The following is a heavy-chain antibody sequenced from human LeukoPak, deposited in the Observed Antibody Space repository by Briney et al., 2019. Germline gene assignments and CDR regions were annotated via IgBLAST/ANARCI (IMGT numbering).Heavy chain of an antibody. CDR2: IKGKTAAGAP. V-gene: IGHV3-15*05. J-gene: IGHJ4*02. D-gene: IGHD6-13*01. CDR1: GFTFTSAW. Sequence: GGSLRLSCAASGFTFTSAWMSWVRQAPGKGLEWVGRIKGKTAAGAPDYVASVKGRFTISRDNAENSLFLQMNSLRPEDTAVYYCARDRDSNWYPFLDSWGQGTLVIVS. CDR3: ARDRDSNWYPFLDS.